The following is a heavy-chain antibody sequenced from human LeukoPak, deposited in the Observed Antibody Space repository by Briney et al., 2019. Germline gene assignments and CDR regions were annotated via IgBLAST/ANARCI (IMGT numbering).Heavy chain of an antibody. CDR3: ARDQQLSGDWFDP. CDR1: GDSIFIGGYY. D-gene: IGHD6-13*01. J-gene: IGHJ5*02. Sequence: SQTLSLTCTVSGDSIFIGGYYWSWIRQPPGKGLEWIGYIYSSENTYYDPSLKSRVTMSVDRSKNQFSLKLNSVTAADTAVYFCARDQQLSGDWFDPWGQGTLVTVSS. CDR2: IYSSENT. V-gene: IGHV4-30-2*01.